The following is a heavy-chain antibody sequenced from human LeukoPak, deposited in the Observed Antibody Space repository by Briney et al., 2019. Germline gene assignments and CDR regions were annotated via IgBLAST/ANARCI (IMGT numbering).Heavy chain of an antibody. CDR2: IKSDGRTT. V-gene: IGHV3-74*01. D-gene: IGHD3-16*01. CDR3: VRGLVDY. Sequence: GGCLRLSRAASVFTFSIDRMHWVPHAPGKGRVWVSHIKSDGRTTHYADSLRGRFPIPRDNPKNTLHWEMTSLRADNTPMSYCVRGLVDYWGQGALVTVSS. J-gene: IGHJ4*02. CDR1: VFTFSIDR.